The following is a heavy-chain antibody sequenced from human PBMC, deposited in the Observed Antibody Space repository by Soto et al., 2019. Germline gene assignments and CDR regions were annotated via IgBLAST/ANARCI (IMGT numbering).Heavy chain of an antibody. D-gene: IGHD5-12*01. Sequence: GGSLRLSCAASGFTFSSYWMHWVRQAPGKGLVGVSRINSDGSSTSYADSVKGRFTISRDNAKNTLYLQMNSLRAEDTAVYYCARIGYSGSRSDWGQRTLVTVSS. J-gene: IGHJ4*02. CDR2: INSDGSST. CDR3: ARIGYSGSRSD. CDR1: GFTFSSYW. V-gene: IGHV3-74*01.